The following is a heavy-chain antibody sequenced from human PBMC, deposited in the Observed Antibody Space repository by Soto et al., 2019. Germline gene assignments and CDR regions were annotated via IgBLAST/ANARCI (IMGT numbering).Heavy chain of an antibody. D-gene: IGHD5-18*01. Sequence: SETLSLTCTVSGGSVSSGSYYWSWIRQPPGKGLEWIGYIYYSGSTNYNPSLKSRVTISVDTSKNQFSLKLSSVTAADTAVYYCAREKKGYSYGLNYYYGMDVWGQGTTVTVSS. CDR3: AREKKGYSYGLNYYYGMDV. CDR2: IYYSGST. CDR1: GGSVSSGSYY. J-gene: IGHJ6*02. V-gene: IGHV4-61*01.